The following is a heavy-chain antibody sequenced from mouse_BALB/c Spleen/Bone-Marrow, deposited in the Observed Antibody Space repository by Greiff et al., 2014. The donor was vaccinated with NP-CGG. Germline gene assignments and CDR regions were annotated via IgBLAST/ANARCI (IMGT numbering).Heavy chain of an antibody. J-gene: IGHJ3*01. Sequence: EVKLMESGGGLVKPGGSLKLSCAASGFTFSSYTMSWVRQTPEKRLEWVATISSGGSYTYYPDSVKGRFTISRDNAKNTLYLQMSSLKSEDTAMYYCTRSYYRYDEEAWFAYGGQGTLVTVSA. V-gene: IGHV5-6-4*01. CDR2: ISSGGSYT. D-gene: IGHD2-14*01. CDR1: GFTFSSYT. CDR3: TRSYYRYDEEAWFAY.